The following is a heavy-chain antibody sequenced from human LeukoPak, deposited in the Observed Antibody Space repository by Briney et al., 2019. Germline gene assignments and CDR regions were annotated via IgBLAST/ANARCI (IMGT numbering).Heavy chain of an antibody. J-gene: IGHJ5*02. D-gene: IGHD3-10*01. CDR1: GYTLTELS. Sequence: ASVKVSCKVSGYTLTELSMHWVRQAPGKGLEWMGGFDPEDGETIYAQKFQGRVTMTEDTSTDTAYMELSSLGSEDTAVYYCATGFSITMVRGVNWFDPWGQGTLVTVSS. CDR2: FDPEDGET. CDR3: ATGFSITMVRGVNWFDP. V-gene: IGHV1-24*01.